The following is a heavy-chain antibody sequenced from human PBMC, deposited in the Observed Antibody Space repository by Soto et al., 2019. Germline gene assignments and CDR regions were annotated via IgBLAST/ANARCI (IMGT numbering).Heavy chain of an antibody. D-gene: IGHD2-15*01. V-gene: IGHV3-11*01. CDR3: ARDRVVGSDFDV. Sequence: QVQLVESGGGLVKPGGSQRLSCASSGFALSDSSVSWIRQGPGKGLGWVSYIASRDIIYYIDSVECRFTLSRDNPKTSLYLQMNNLRAEDTAVYYCARDRVVGSDFDVLGQGTMVTVS. CDR1: GFALSDSS. J-gene: IGHJ3*01. CDR2: IASRDII.